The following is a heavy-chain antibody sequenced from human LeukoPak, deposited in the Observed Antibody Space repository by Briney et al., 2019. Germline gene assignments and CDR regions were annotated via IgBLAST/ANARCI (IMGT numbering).Heavy chain of an antibody. V-gene: IGHV1-69*04. CDR3: ARVENSNYAYYYYYMDV. CDR1: GGTFSSYA. CDR2: IIPILGIA. D-gene: IGHD4-11*01. J-gene: IGHJ6*03. Sequence: ASVKVSCKASGGTFSSYAISWVRQAPGQGLEWMGRIIPILGIANYAQKFQGRVTITADKSTSTAYMELSSLRSEDTAVYYCARVENSNYAYYYYYMDVWGKGTTVTVSS.